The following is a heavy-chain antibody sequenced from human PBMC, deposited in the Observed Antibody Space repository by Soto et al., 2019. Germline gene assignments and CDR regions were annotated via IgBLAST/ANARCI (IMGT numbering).Heavy chain of an antibody. D-gene: IGHD3-22*01. Sequence: QLQLQESGSGLVKPSQTLSLTCAVSGGSISSGGYSWSWIRQPPGKGLEWIGYIYHSGSTYYNPSLKSRGTISVDRSKNQFSLKLSSVTAADTAVYYCARLRDYYDSSGYYRTRYFDYWGQGTLVTVSS. CDR3: ARLRDYYDSSGYYRTRYFDY. CDR1: GGSISSGGYS. V-gene: IGHV4-30-2*01. J-gene: IGHJ4*02. CDR2: IYHSGST.